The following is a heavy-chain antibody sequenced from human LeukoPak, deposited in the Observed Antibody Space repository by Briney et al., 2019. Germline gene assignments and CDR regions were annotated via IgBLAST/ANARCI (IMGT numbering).Heavy chain of an antibody. CDR3: AKDSGYDVLTGSYFDD. J-gene: IGHJ4*02. V-gene: IGHV3-23*01. D-gene: IGHD3-9*01. Sequence: GGSLRLSCAASGLAFNNYAMSWVRQAPGKGLEWVSGISGSGGSTYYADSVKGRFTISRDNSKNTLYLQMNSLRAEDTALYYCAKDSGYDVLTGSYFDDWGQGTLVTVSS. CDR2: ISGSGGST. CDR1: GLAFNNYA.